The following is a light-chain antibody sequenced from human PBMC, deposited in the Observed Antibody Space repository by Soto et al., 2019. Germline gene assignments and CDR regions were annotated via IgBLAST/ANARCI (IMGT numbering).Light chain of an antibody. Sequence: EIVMTQSPATLSLSPGERATLSCRASQSVSSNLAWYQQKPGQAPRLLISDASTRATGIPDRFSGSGSGTEFTLTLSDLQSEVFAVYYCQHYHDLALTFGQGTEVEIK. V-gene: IGKV3-15*01. J-gene: IGKJ1*01. CDR2: DAS. CDR1: QSVSSN. CDR3: QHYHDLALT.